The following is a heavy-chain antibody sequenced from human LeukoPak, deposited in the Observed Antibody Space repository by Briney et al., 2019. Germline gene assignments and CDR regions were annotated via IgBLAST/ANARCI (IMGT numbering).Heavy chain of an antibody. CDR1: GFTFSGSA. V-gene: IGHV3-33*08. D-gene: IGHD3-22*01. J-gene: IGHJ4*02. CDR2: IWYDGSNK. Sequence: GGSLRLSCAASGFTFSGSAMHWVRQAPGKGLEWVAVIWYDGSNKYYADSVKGRFTISRDNSKNTLYLQMNSLRAEDTAVYYCARGGDYDSSGYFDIDYWGQGTLVTVSS. CDR3: ARGGDYDSSGYFDIDY.